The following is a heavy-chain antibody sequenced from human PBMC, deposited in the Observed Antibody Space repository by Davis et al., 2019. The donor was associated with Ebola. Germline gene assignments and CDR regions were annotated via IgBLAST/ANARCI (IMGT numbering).Heavy chain of an antibody. J-gene: IGHJ5*02. D-gene: IGHD5-18*01. CDR2: IYYSGST. CDR1: GGSISSYY. V-gene: IGHV4-59*01. CDR3: ARDGYSSSPFDP. Sequence: MPSETLSLTCTVSGGSISSYYWSWIRQPPGKGLEWIGYIYYSGSTNYNPSLKSRVTISVDTSKNQFSLKLSSVTAADTAVYYCARDGYSSSPFDPWGQGTLVTVSS.